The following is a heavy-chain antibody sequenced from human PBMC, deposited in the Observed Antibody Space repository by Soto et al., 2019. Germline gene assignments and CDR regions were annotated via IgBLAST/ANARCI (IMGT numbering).Heavy chain of an antibody. D-gene: IGHD6-6*01. V-gene: IGHV1-2*02. CDR1: GYTFTGYY. Sequence: GASVKVSCKASGYTFTGYYMHWVRQAPGQGLEWMGWINPNSGGINYAQKFQGRVTMTRDTSISTAYMELRRLRADDTAVYYCARGLTIAAFKGMDVWGQGTTVTVS. CDR3: ARGLTIAAFKGMDV. J-gene: IGHJ6*02. CDR2: INPNSGGI.